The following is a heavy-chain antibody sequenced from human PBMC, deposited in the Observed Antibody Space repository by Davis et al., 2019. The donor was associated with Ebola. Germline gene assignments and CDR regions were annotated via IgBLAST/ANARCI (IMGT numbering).Heavy chain of an antibody. J-gene: IGHJ5*02. CDR1: GFTFSSYW. CDR2: INSDGSST. D-gene: IGHD6-19*01. Sequence: GESLKISCAASGFTFSSYWMHWVRQAPGKGLVWVSRINSDGSSTSYADSVKGRFTIFRDNAKNTLYLQMNSLRAEDTAVYYCARPIAVAGSWFDPWGQGTLVTVSS. CDR3: ARPIAVAGSWFDP. V-gene: IGHV3-74*01.